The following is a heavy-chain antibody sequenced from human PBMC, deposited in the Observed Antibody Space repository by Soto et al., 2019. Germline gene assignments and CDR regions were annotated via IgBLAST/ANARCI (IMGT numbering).Heavy chain of an antibody. V-gene: IGHV3-7*03. CDR2: IQQDGSEK. J-gene: IGHJ4*02. CDR1: GFTFSRFW. D-gene: IGHD4-17*01. Sequence: LGGSLRLSCTVSGFTFSRFWMGWVRQAPGRGLEWVANIQQDGSEKYYVDSVKGRFTMSKDNVKNALYLQMNSLGAEDTAVYHCARVRYGGNSYYFDYWGQGALVTVSS. CDR3: ARVRYGGNSYYFDY.